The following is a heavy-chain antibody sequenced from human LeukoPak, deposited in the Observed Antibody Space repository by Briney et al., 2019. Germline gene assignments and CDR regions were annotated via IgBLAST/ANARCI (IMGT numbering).Heavy chain of an antibody. Sequence: PSETLSLTCTVPGGSISSYYWSRIRQPPGKGLEWIGYIYYSGSTNYNPSLKSRVTISVDTSKNQFSLKLSSVTAADTAVYYCARVVSSGGSLAFDYWGQGTLVTVSS. CDR3: ARVVSSGGSLAFDY. V-gene: IGHV4-59*01. CDR1: GGSISSYY. CDR2: IYYSGST. J-gene: IGHJ4*02. D-gene: IGHD2-15*01.